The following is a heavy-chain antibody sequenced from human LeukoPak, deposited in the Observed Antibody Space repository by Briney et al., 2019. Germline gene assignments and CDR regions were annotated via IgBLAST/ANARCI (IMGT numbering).Heavy chain of an antibody. J-gene: IGHJ3*02. Sequence: SVKVSCKASGGTFSSYAISWVRQAPGQGLEWMGGIIPIFGTANYAQKFQGRVTITADESTSTAYMELSSLRSEDTAVYYCARTSTGTTGHDAFDIWGQGTMVTVSS. D-gene: IGHD1-1*01. V-gene: IGHV1-69*01. CDR1: GGTFSSYA. CDR3: ARTSTGTTGHDAFDI. CDR2: IIPIFGTA.